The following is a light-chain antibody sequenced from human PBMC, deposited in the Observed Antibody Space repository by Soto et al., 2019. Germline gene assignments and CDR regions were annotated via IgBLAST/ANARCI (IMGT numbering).Light chain of an antibody. J-gene: IGKJ1*01. CDR2: AAS. Sequence: EILLTQSPSTLSLSPGEGVTFSCRSSQSVTVNSLAWYQQKPGQAPRLLIYAASTRAAAVPDRFTGSGSGTDFALTISRLEPEDFGVYYCQQYNGWPWTFGLGTKVDIK. CDR3: QQYNGWPWT. CDR1: QSVTVNS. V-gene: IGKV3-20*01.